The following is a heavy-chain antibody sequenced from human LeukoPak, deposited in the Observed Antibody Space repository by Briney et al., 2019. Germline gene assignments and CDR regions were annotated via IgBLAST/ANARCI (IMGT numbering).Heavy chain of an antibody. CDR1: GFTFSSYS. D-gene: IGHD4-23*01. CDR2: IKEDGSQK. V-gene: IGHV3-7*04. Sequence: PGGSLRLSCAASGFTFSSYSMNWVRQAPGKGLEWVANIKEDGSQKYYVDSVRGRFTISRDNAKNSLYLQMNSLRAEDTAVYYCARDYGGNSFDYWGQGTLVTVSS. J-gene: IGHJ4*02. CDR3: ARDYGGNSFDY.